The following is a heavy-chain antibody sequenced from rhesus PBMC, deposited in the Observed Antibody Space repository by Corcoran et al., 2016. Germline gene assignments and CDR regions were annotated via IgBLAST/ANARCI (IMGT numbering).Heavy chain of an antibody. V-gene: IGHV4-106*01. J-gene: IGHJ4*01. D-gene: IGHD4-23*01. Sequence: QVQLQESGPGLVKPSETLSLTCAVSGGSISDDYYWSWIRQPPGKGLEWIGYIYGSGGGTNYNPSLKNRVTISIDPSKNQFSLKLSSVTAADTAMYYCAREYSNYGYFDYWGQGVLVTVSS. CDR2: IYGSGGGT. CDR1: GGSISDDYY. CDR3: AREYSNYGYFDY.